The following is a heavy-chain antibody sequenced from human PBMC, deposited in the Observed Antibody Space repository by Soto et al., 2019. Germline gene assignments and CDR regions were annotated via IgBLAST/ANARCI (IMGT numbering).Heavy chain of an antibody. J-gene: IGHJ4*02. CDR3: SNGPSWTHDY. V-gene: IGHV3-49*03. Sequence: GGSLRLSCTGSGLTFGNYYMSWFRQAPGKGLEWVGFIRSKASGGTTEYAASVKDRFTISRDDSKSIAYLQMNSLQTEDTALYYCSNGPSWTHDYWGLGTLVTVSS. D-gene: IGHD1-1*01. CDR2: IRSKASGGTT. CDR1: GLTFGNYY.